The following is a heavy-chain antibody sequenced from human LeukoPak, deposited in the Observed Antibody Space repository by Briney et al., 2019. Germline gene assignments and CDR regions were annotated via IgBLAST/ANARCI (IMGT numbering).Heavy chain of an antibody. J-gene: IGHJ6*03. D-gene: IGHD2-2*01. CDR2: IYSGGST. Sequence: GGSLRLSCAASGFTVSSNYMSWVRQAPGKGLEWVSVIYSGGSTYYADSVKGRFTISRDNSKNTLYLQMNSLRAEDTAVYYCVASWYYYMDVWGKGTTVTVSS. CDR1: GFTVSSNY. CDR3: VASWYYYMDV. V-gene: IGHV3-66*02.